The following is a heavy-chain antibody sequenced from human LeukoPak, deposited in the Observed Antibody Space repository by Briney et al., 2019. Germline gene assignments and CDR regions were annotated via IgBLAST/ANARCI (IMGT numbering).Heavy chain of an antibody. V-gene: IGHV3-21*01. D-gene: IGHD6-25*01. J-gene: IGHJ4*02. Sequence: GGSLRLSCAASGFTFSSYSMNWVRQAPGKGLEWVSSISSSSSYIYYADSVKGRFTISRDNAKNSLYLQMISLRAEDTAVYYCARVPSGGIDYWGQGTLVTVSS. CDR3: ARVPSGGIDY. CDR1: GFTFSSYS. CDR2: ISSSSSYI.